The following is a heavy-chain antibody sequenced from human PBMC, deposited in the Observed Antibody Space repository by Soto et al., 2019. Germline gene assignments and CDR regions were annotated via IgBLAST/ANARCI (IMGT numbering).Heavy chain of an antibody. CDR1: GFTFGSYG. CDR2: ISYDGNNK. V-gene: IGHV3-30*18. Sequence: QVQLVESGGGVVQPGRSLRLSCAASGFTFGSYGMHWVRQAPGKGLEWMAVISYDGNNKHYSDSVKDRFTISGDNSKNAGYLRRNSLREEDTAIYYCAERYSGGWYYLDHWGQGTLVAVSS. J-gene: IGHJ4*02. D-gene: IGHD6-19*01. CDR3: AERYSGGWYYLDH.